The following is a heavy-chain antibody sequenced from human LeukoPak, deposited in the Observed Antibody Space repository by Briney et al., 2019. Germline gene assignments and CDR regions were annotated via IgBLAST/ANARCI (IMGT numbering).Heavy chain of an antibody. V-gene: IGHV4-59*08. CDR2: IYYSGST. D-gene: IGHD6-19*01. Sequence: SETLSLTCTVSGGSISSYYWSWIRQPPGKGLEWIGYIYYSGSTNYNPSLKSRVTISVDTSKNQFSLKLSSVTAADTAVYYCARRVYSSGTNWFDPWGQGTLVTVSS. J-gene: IGHJ5*02. CDR1: GGSISSYY. CDR3: ARRVYSSGTNWFDP.